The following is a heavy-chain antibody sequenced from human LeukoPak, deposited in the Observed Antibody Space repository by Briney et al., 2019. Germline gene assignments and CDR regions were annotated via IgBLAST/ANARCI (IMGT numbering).Heavy chain of an antibody. CDR2: IYYSGST. V-gene: IGHV4-59*01. CDR1: GGSISSYY. Sequence: SETLSLTCTVSGGSISSYYWIWIRQPPGKGLEWIGYIYYSGSTNYNPSLKSRVTISVDTSKNQFSLKLSSVTAADTAVYYCAMGIKGVSFDYWGQGTLVTVSS. J-gene: IGHJ4*02. CDR3: AMGIKGVSFDY. D-gene: IGHD6-13*01.